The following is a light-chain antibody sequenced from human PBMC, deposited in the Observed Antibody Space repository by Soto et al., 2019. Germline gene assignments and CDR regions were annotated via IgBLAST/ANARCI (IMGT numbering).Light chain of an antibody. CDR2: GAS. V-gene: IGKV3-20*01. CDR3: QQYGSSPLT. J-gene: IGKJ3*01. CDR1: QSVSSSY. Sequence: EIVLTQSPGTLSLSPGERATLSCRASQSVSSSYLAWYQQKPGQAPRLLIYGASRRATGIPDRFSGSGSGTDFTLTISRLEPEDFAVYYCQQYGSSPLTFGPGTKVDNK.